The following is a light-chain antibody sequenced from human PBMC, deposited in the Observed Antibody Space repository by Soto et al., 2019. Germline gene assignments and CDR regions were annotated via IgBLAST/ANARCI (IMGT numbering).Light chain of an antibody. J-gene: IGKJ5*01. CDR3: KQYYSYPIT. CDR1: QGISSY. Sequence: AIRMTQSPSSLSASTGDRVTITCRASQGISSYLAWYQQKPGKAPKLLIYAASTLQSGVQSRFSGSGSGTDFTLTIRCLQSEDFATYYCKQYYSYPITFGQGTRLEI. V-gene: IGKV1-8*01. CDR2: AAS.